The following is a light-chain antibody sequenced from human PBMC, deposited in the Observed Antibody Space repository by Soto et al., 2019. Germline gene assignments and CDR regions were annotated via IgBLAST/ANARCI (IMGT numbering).Light chain of an antibody. Sequence: EIVMPQSPATLSVSPGERATLSCRASQSVSSNLAWYQQKPGQAHRLLIYGASTRATGTPARFSGSGSGTDFTLTISSLQAEDVAVYYCQQYIRLPLTFGGGTKVEIK. CDR1: QSVSSN. V-gene: IGKV3-15*01. J-gene: IGKJ4*01. CDR3: QQYIRLPLT. CDR2: GAS.